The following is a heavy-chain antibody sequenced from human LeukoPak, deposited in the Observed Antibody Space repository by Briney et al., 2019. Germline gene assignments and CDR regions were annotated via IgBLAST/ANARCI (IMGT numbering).Heavy chain of an antibody. CDR3: ARETGRSDAFDI. Sequence: PSETLSLTCTVSGGSISSGDYYWSWIRQPPGKGLEWIGYIYYSGSTYYNPSLESRVAISVDTSKNQFSLKLSSVTAADTAVYYCARETGRSDAFDIWGQGTMVTVSS. V-gene: IGHV4-30-4*08. D-gene: IGHD3-3*01. J-gene: IGHJ3*02. CDR2: IYYSGST. CDR1: GGSISSGDYY.